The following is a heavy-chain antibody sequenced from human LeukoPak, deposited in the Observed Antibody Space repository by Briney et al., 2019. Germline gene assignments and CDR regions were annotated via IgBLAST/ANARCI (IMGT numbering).Heavy chain of an antibody. J-gene: IGHJ4*02. V-gene: IGHV3-23*01. D-gene: IGHD2-21*01. CDR1: GFSFSSYA. CDR2: ISGSGGST. CDR3: AKLLVSHFVVANYYFYH. Sequence: PGGSLRLSCAASGFSFSSYAMSWVRQAPGKGLEGVSAISGSGGSTYYADSVKGRFTIFRDNSQNTLYLQMNSLLAEDTAVYDRAKLLVSHFVVANYYFYHWAKGNLLTVSS.